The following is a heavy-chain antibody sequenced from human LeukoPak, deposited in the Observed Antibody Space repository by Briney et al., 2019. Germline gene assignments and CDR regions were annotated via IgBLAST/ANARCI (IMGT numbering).Heavy chain of an antibody. CDR1: GYTFTSYD. V-gene: IGHV1-8*01. D-gene: IGHD2-21*02. J-gene: IGHJ4*02. Sequence: ASVKVSCKASGYTFTSYDINWVRQAPGQGLEWMGWMNPNSGNTGYAQKFQGRVTMTRNTSISTAYMELSSLRSEDTAVYYCARGLTAAVSAGVDYWGQGTLVTVSS. CDR3: ARGLTAAVSAGVDY. CDR2: MNPNSGNT.